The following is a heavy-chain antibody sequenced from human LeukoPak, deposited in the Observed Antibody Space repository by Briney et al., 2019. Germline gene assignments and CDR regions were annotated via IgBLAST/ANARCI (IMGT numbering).Heavy chain of an antibody. CDR2: IYYSGST. D-gene: IGHD2-15*01. CDR3: ARRGYCSGGSCFWELDY. Sequence: SETLSLTCTVAGGSISSYYWSWIRQPPGKGLEWIGYIYYSGSTNYNPSLKSRVTISVDTSKNQFSLKLSSVTAADTAVYYCARRGYCSGGSCFWELDYWGQGTLVTVSS. V-gene: IGHV4-59*01. CDR1: GGSISSYY. J-gene: IGHJ4*02.